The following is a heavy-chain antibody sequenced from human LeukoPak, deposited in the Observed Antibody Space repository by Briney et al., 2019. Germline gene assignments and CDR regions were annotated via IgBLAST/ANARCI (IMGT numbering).Heavy chain of an antibody. D-gene: IGHD1-1*01. V-gene: IGHV4-59*01. Sequence: PSETLSLTCTVSGGSISSYYWSWIRQPPGKGLEWIGYVYYTGITNYNPSFKSPVTISVDTSKNQFSLKLTSMTAADTAVYFCARSLNEIGWFDSRGQGTLVTVSS. CDR1: GGSISSYY. CDR3: ARSLNEIGWFDS. CDR2: VYYTGIT. J-gene: IGHJ5*01.